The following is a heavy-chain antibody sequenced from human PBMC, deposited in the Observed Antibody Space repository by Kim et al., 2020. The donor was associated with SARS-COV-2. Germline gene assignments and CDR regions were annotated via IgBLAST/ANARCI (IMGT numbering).Heavy chain of an antibody. D-gene: IGHD3-16*01. CDR1: GFVFRNAW. J-gene: IGHJ4*02. Sequence: GGSLRLSCATSGFVFRNAWMSWVRQAPGKGLEWVGRIRSTTDGGATDYAAPVKDRFTISRDDSKNTLYLQMNNLKTDDTGIYYCTTADGLDFDYWGQGTL. CDR2: IRSTTDGGAT. V-gene: IGHV3-15*01. CDR3: TTADGLDFDY.